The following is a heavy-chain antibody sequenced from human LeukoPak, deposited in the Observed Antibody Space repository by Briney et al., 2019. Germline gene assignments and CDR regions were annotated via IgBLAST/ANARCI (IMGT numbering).Heavy chain of an antibody. D-gene: IGHD3-10*01. J-gene: IGHJ6*03. CDR2: IYPGDSGT. Sequence: GESLKISCKASGYSFTSYWIGWVRQMPGKGLEWMGIIYPGDSGTKYSPSFQGQVTISADKSISTAYLQWSSLKASDTAIYYCARTSAGGLDYYYHYMDVWGTGTTVTVSS. CDR1: GYSFTSYW. V-gene: IGHV5-51*01. CDR3: ARTSAGGLDYYYHYMDV.